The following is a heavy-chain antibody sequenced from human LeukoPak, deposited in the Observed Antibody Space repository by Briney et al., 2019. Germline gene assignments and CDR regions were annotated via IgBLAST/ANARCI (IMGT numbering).Heavy chain of an antibody. CDR1: GGTFSSYA. Sequence: SVKVSCKASGGTFSSYAISWVRQAPGQGLGWMGGIIPIFGTANYAQKFQGRVTITADESTSTAYMELSSLRSEDTAVYYCARGVYRELLADYWGQGTLVTVSS. CDR3: ARGVYRELLADY. D-gene: IGHD2-21*02. J-gene: IGHJ4*02. V-gene: IGHV1-69*13. CDR2: IIPIFGTA.